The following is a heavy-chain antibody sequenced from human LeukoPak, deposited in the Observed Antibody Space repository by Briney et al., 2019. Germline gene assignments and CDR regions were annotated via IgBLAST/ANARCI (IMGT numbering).Heavy chain of an antibody. D-gene: IGHD5-12*01. Sequence: GESLKISCKTSGYKFSNFWIGWVRQTRGKRLEWMGVLYPDDSDTRYSPSFQGQVTISADKSIRTAYLQWRSLKASDTGLYYCARGRGAFHGYENFDFWGQGTPVTVSS. J-gene: IGHJ4*02. CDR1: GYKFSNFW. CDR2: LYPDDSDT. V-gene: IGHV5-51*01. CDR3: ARGRGAFHGYENFDF.